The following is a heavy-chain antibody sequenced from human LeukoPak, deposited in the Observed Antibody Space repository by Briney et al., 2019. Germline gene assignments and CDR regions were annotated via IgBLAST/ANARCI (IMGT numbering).Heavy chain of an antibody. D-gene: IGHD6-19*01. J-gene: IGHJ4*02. V-gene: IGHV3-48*03. CDR1: GFTLSPYE. CDR3: ARVVSSVDY. CDR2: ITSGGDTM. Sequence: GGSLRLSCAASGFTLSPYEMNWVRQAPGKGLEWVSYITSGGDTMYYADSVKGRSTISRDNAKNSLYLQMNSLRVEDTAVYYCARVVSSVDYWGQGTLVTVSS.